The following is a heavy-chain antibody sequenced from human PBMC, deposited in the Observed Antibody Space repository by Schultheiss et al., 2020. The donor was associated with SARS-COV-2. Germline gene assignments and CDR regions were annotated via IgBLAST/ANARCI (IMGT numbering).Heavy chain of an antibody. CDR2: IKSKTDGGTT. CDR1: GFTFSNAW. D-gene: IGHD3-3*01. J-gene: IGHJ5*02. CDR3: AKEISYYNFWSGYYGGGFDP. Sequence: GGSLRLSCAASGFTFSNAWMSWVRQAPGKGLEWVGRIKSKTDGGTTDYAAPVKGRFTISRDNSKNTLYLQMNSLRAEDTAVYYCAKEISYYNFWSGYYGGGFDPWGQGTLVTVSS. V-gene: IGHV3-15*01.